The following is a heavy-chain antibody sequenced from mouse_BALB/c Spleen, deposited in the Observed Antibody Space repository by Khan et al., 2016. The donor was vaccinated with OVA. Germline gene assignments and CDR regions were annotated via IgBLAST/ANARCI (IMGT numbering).Heavy chain of an antibody. V-gene: IGHV9-3-1*01. Sequence: QIQLVQSGPELKKPGETVKISCKASGYTLTDYGMNWVKQAPGKGLKWMGWINTYTGEATYADDFKGRFAFPLETSANTAYLQINNLKTEDTATYFCSRSNGNYWFAYWGQETLVTVSA. CDR2: INTYTGEA. J-gene: IGHJ3*01. CDR3: SRSNGNYWFAY. D-gene: IGHD2-1*01. CDR1: GYTLTDYG.